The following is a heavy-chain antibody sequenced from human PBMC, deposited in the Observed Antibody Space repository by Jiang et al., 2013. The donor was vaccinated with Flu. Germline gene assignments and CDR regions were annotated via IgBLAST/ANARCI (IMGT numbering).Heavy chain of an antibody. Sequence: SGAEVKDPGASVKVSCKTSAYTFTSYAIHWVRQAPGQRLEWMGWIHAGNGNTKYSQKFQGRVTFTRDTSASTAYMELSSLRSEDTAVYYCARRAARLFDYWGQGTLVTVSS. D-gene: IGHD6-6*01. CDR1: AYTFTSYA. CDR3: ARRAARLFDY. J-gene: IGHJ4*02. CDR2: IHAGNGNT. V-gene: IGHV1-3*01.